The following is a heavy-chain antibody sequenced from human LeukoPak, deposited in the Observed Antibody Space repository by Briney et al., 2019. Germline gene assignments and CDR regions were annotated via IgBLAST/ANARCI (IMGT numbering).Heavy chain of an antibody. D-gene: IGHD3-22*01. CDR2: IYYSGST. V-gene: IGHV4-61*01. J-gene: IGHJ6*02. CDR1: GASISSGSHY. Sequence: SETLSLTCVVSGASISSGSHYWNWIRQPPGKGLEWIGYIYYSGSTNYNPSLKSRVTISVDTSKNQFSLNLSSVTAADTAMYYCARDRSPEGYYDSSHWDYYHGMDVWGQGTTVTVSS. CDR3: ARDRSPEGYYDSSHWDYYHGMDV.